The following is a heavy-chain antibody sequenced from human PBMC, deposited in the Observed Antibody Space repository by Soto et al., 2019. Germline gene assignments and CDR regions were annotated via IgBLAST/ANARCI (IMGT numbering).Heavy chain of an antibody. CDR3: AKDSTRQLAYWLDP. CDR2: INAHSGGT. J-gene: IGHJ5*02. V-gene: IGHV1-2*02. CDR1: GFSFTGYY. D-gene: IGHD6-6*01. Sequence: GASVKVSCKASGFSFTGYYIHWLRQAPGQGLEWMGWINAHSGGTEYAQKFQGRVTLTRDTSIATAYLTLTSLTSDDTALYHCAKDSTRQLAYWLDPWGQGTQVTVSS.